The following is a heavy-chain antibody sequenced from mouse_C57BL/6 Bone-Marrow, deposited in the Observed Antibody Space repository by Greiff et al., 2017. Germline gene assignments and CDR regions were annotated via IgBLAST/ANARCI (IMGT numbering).Heavy chain of an antibody. D-gene: IGHD2-1*01. J-gene: IGHJ1*03. Sequence: VQLKESGAELVKPGASVKLSCTASGFNIKDYYMHWVKQRTEQGLEWIGRIDPEDGETKYAPKFQGKATITADTSSNTAYLQLSSLTSEDTAVYYCAYLLWSRWYFDVWGTGTTVTVSS. V-gene: IGHV14-2*01. CDR3: AYLLWSRWYFDV. CDR1: GFNIKDYY. CDR2: IDPEDGET.